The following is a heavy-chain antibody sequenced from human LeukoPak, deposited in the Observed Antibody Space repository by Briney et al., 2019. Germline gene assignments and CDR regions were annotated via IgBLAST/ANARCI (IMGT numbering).Heavy chain of an antibody. V-gene: IGHV4-39*01. CDR1: GGSINSNNYY. CDR3: ARLPELLNDPFDY. J-gene: IGHJ4*02. D-gene: IGHD1-7*01. CDR2: VYYSGDT. Sequence: SETLSLTCTVSGGSINSNNYYWGWIRQPPGKGLEWIASVYYSGDTWYNPSLKSRVTISVDTSKNQFSLKVTSVTAADTSVYYCARLPELLNDPFDYWGQGTLVTVSS.